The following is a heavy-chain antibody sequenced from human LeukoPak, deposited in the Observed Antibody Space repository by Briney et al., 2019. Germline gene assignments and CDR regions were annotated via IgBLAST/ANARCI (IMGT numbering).Heavy chain of an antibody. V-gene: IGHV4-39*07. CDR2: IYYSGRS. J-gene: IGHJ6*03. CDR3: ARVPLSTAYLQYYSMDV. CDR1: GDSINSNPYS. Sequence: TASETLSLTCTVSGDSINSNPYSWAWIRQPPGKGLEWIGSIYYSGRSYYKVSLKSRVIISLDTPNNQFSLKVSSVTAADTALYYCARVPLSTAYLQYYSMDVWGKGTTVTVSS. D-gene: IGHD2-21*02.